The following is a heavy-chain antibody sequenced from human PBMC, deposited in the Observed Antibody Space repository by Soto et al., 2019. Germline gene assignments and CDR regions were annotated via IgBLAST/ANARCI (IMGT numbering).Heavy chain of an antibody. Sequence: QVQLVQSGAEVKKPGSSVKVSCKASGGTFSSYAISWVRQDPGQGLEWMGGIIPIFGTANYAQKFQGRVTIAADESTSTAYMELSSLRSEDTAVYYCAREPSRGNTYYYGMDVGGQGTTVSVCS. D-gene: IGHD3-10*01. CDR2: IIPIFGTA. V-gene: IGHV1-69*01. CDR1: GGTFSSYA. CDR3: AREPSRGNTYYYGMDV. J-gene: IGHJ6*02.